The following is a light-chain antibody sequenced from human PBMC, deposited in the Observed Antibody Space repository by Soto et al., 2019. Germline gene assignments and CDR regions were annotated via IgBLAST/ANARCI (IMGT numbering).Light chain of an antibody. CDR3: QQRTVWPMT. J-gene: IGKJ5*01. CDR2: GAS. Sequence: EIMLTQSPATLSLSPGERATLACRASQSVDTYLAWYQQRPGQPPRLLIYGASNRVTGIPARFGGSGSGTDFTLTISSLEAEDFAVYYCQQRTVWPMTFGQGTRLEL. V-gene: IGKV3-11*01. CDR1: QSVDTY.